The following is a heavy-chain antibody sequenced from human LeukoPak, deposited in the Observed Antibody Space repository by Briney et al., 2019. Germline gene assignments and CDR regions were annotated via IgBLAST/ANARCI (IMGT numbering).Heavy chain of an antibody. CDR3: ARGPAGLRYFDWLSSYYYMDV. V-gene: IGHV1-46*01. Sequence: GASVKVSCKASGYTFTSHYMHWVRQAPGQGLEWMGIINPSGGSTSYAQKFQGRVTMTRDMSTSTVYMELSSLRSEDTAVYYCARGPAGLRYFDWLSSYYYMDVWGKGTTVTVSS. J-gene: IGHJ6*03. CDR1: GYTFTSHY. CDR2: INPSGGST. D-gene: IGHD3-9*01.